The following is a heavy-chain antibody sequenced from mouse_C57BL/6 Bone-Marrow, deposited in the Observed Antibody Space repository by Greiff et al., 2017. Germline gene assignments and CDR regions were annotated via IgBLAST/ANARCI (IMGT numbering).Heavy chain of an antibody. CDR3: ARKRFITTVVASYYYAMDY. J-gene: IGHJ4*01. CDR2: INPNNGGT. D-gene: IGHD1-1*01. CDR1: GYTFTDYN. Sequence: VQLQQSGPELVKPGASVKIPCKASGYTFTDYNMDWVKQSHGKSLEWIGDINPNNGGTIYNQKFKGKATLTVDKSSSTAYMELRSLTSEDTAVYYCARKRFITTVVASYYYAMDYWGQGTSVTVSS. V-gene: IGHV1-18*01.